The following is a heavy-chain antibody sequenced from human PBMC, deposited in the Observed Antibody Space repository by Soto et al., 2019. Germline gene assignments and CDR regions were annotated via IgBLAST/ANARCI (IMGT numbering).Heavy chain of an antibody. Sequence: VGSLRLSCAASGLTFSSYSMNWVRQAPGKGLEWVSSISSSSSYIYYADSVKGRFTISRDNAKNSLYLQMNSLRAEDTAVYYCAREWGNYYGSGVPDWGQGTLVTVSS. CDR3: AREWGNYYGSGVPD. CDR1: GLTFSSYS. V-gene: IGHV3-21*01. CDR2: ISSSSSYI. J-gene: IGHJ4*02. D-gene: IGHD3-10*01.